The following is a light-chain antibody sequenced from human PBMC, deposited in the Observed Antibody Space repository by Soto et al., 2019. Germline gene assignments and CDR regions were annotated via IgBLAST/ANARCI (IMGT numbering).Light chain of an antibody. Sequence: QSALTQPASVSGSPGQSITISCTGTSSDVGGYNYLSWYQQHPGKAPKLIIYEVTNRPSGVSNRFSGSKSGNTASLTISGLQAEDEADYYCNSYTTTSSWVFGGGTKLTVL. V-gene: IGLV2-14*01. CDR1: SSDVGGYNY. CDR3: NSYTTTSSWV. J-gene: IGLJ3*02. CDR2: EVT.